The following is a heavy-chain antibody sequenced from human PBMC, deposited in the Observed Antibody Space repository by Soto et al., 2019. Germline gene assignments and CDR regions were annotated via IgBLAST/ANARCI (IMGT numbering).Heavy chain of an antibody. D-gene: IGHD3-10*01. J-gene: IGHJ4*02. Sequence: GGSLRLSCAASGFTFSNYWMTWVRQAPGKGLEWVANIIKDGSEKSYVDSVKGRFTISRDNAKNSLYLEMNSLRVEGTAVYYCARDWGGLSYWGQGTLVTVSS. CDR1: GFTFSNYW. CDR3: ARDWGGLSY. CDR2: IIKDGSEK. V-gene: IGHV3-7*03.